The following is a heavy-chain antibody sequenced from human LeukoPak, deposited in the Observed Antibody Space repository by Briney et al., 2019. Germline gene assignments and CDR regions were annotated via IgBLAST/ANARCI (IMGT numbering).Heavy chain of an antibody. CDR1: GFTFNIYG. CDR3: ARDGHYDSSGFDY. CDR2: ISFDGDIK. V-gene: IGHV3-30*03. J-gene: IGHJ4*02. Sequence: PGGSLRLSCAASGFTFNIYGMHWVRQAPGKGLEWVGLISFDGDIKYYTESVKGRFTISRDNSKNTLYLQMNSLRAEDTAVYYCARDGHYDSSGFDYWGQGTLVTVSS. D-gene: IGHD3-22*01.